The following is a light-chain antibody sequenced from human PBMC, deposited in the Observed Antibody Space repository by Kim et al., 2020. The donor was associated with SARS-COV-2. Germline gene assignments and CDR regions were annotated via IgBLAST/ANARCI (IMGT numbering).Light chain of an antibody. CDR3: QQRSSWPRALT. Sequence: PGERATLSCRASQSVGNSLAWYQHKPGQAPRLLIYDASNRVTGIPARFSGSGSGTDFTLSISSLEPEDFAVYYCQQRSSWPRALTFGGGTKVEIK. CDR1: QSVGNS. J-gene: IGKJ4*01. V-gene: IGKV3-11*01. CDR2: DAS.